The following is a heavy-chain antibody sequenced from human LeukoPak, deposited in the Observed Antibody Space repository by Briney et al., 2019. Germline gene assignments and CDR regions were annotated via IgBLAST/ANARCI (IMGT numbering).Heavy chain of an antibody. D-gene: IGHD1-26*01. Sequence: SETLSLTCTVSGGSLSSGGYYWSWIRQHPGKGLEWMGYIYYSGSTSYNPSLRSRVTISVDTSKKQFSLKLSSVTAADTAVYYCARVELSPTYYFDYWGQGTLVTVYS. CDR1: GGSLSSGGYY. J-gene: IGHJ4*02. CDR2: IYYSGST. V-gene: IGHV4-31*03. CDR3: ARVELSPTYYFDY.